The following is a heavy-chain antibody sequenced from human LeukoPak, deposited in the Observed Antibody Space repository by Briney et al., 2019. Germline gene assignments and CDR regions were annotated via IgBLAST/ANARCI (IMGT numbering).Heavy chain of an antibody. CDR2: IYHSGST. V-gene: IGHV4-38-2*02. CDR1: GYSISSGYY. J-gene: IGHJ4*02. Sequence: PSETLSLTCTVSGYSISSGYYWGWIRQPPGKGLEWIGSIYHSGSTYYNPSLKSRVTISVDTSKNQFSLKLSSVTAADTAVYYCAGQYSGSCLDYWGQGTLVTVSS. CDR3: AGQYSGSCLDY. D-gene: IGHD1-26*01.